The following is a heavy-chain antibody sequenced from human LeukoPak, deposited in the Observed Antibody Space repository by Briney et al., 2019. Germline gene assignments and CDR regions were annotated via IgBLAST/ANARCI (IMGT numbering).Heavy chain of an antibody. CDR3: ARDSGTTGEVKFDP. J-gene: IGHJ5*02. Sequence: SETLSLTCTVSGGSIRSYYWSWIRQPAGKGLEWIGRIYGSGTITYNPSLKSRVSMSVDTSRNQFSLNLRYVTAADTAVYYCARDSGTTGEVKFDPWDQGALVTVSS. CDR1: GGSIRSYY. V-gene: IGHV4-4*07. D-gene: IGHD3-10*01. CDR2: IYGSGTI.